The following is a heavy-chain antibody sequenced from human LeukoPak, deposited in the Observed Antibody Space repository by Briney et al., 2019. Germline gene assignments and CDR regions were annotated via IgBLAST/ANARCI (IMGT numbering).Heavy chain of an antibody. V-gene: IGHV3-23*01. CDR1: GFTFSSYA. Sequence: PGGSLRLSCAASGFTFSSYAMSWVRQAPGKGLEWVSAISGSGGSTYYADSVKGRFTISRDNSKNTLYLQMNSLRAGDTAVYYCAKNKMGSYYDSSGYYEYWGQGTLVTVSS. CDR3: AKNKMGSYYDSSGYYEY. D-gene: IGHD3-22*01. CDR2: ISGSGGST. J-gene: IGHJ4*02.